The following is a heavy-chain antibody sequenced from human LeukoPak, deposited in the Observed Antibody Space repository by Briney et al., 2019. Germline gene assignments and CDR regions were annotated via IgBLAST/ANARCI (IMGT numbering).Heavy chain of an antibody. J-gene: IGHJ4*02. V-gene: IGHV3-21*04. Sequence: GGSLRLSCAASGFTFSSYSMSWVRQAPGKGLEWVSSISSDSIYISYADSVKGRFTISRDNAKNSLYMQMNSLRAEDTAVYYCAKFRLSSGWFDYDYWGQGTLVTVSS. CDR3: AKFRLSSGWFDYDY. D-gene: IGHD6-19*01. CDR1: GFTFSSYS. CDR2: ISSDSIYI.